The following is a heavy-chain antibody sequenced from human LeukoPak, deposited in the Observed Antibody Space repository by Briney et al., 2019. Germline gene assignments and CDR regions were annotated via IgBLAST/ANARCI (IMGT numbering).Heavy chain of an antibody. Sequence: ASVKVSCKASGYTFTGYYMHWVRQAPGQGLEWMGGIIPIFGTANYAQKFQGRVTITADESTSTAYMELSSLRSEDTAVYYCARGLRWYSPIDYWGQGTLVTVSS. J-gene: IGHJ4*02. CDR3: ARGLRWYSPIDY. D-gene: IGHD4-23*01. V-gene: IGHV1-69*13. CDR2: IIPIFGTA. CDR1: GYTFTGYY.